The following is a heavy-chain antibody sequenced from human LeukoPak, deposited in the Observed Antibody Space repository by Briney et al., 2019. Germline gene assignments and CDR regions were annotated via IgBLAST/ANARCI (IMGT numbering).Heavy chain of an antibody. J-gene: IGHJ5*02. V-gene: IGHV4-31*03. CDR2: IYYSGST. CDR3: ARDIKHEGYCSGGSCYSLWFDP. D-gene: IGHD2-15*01. Sequence: SETLSLTCTVSGGSICSGGYYWSWIRQHPGKGLEWIGYIYYSGSTYYNPSLKSRVTISVDTSKNQFSLKLSSVTAADTAVYYCARDIKHEGYCSGGSCYSLWFDPWGQGTLVTVSS. CDR1: GGSICSGGYY.